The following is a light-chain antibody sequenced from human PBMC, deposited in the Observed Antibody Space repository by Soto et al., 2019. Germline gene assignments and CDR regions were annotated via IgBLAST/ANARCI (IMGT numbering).Light chain of an antibody. CDR1: RSISSW. Sequence: DSQMTQSPSTLSASVGDRVTITCRASRSISSWLAWYQQKPGKAPKLLIYDASSLESGVPSRFSGSGSGTEFTLTISSLQPDDFATYYCQQYNSYSWTFGQGTKVDIK. V-gene: IGKV1-5*01. CDR3: QQYNSYSWT. J-gene: IGKJ1*01. CDR2: DAS.